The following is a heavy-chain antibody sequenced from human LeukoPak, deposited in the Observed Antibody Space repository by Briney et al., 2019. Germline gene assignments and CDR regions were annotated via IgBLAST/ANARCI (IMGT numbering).Heavy chain of an antibody. D-gene: IGHD1-26*01. CDR3: ATSIVGAGTRYYYMDV. Sequence: SETLSLTCTVSGVSISTSRYYWGWIRQPPGKGLEWIGNIYYTGPTYYNASLESRVTISLDTSKNQFSLKLSSVTAADTAVYYCATSIVGAGTRYYYMDVWGKGTTVTVSS. J-gene: IGHJ6*03. CDR1: GVSISTSRYY. CDR2: IYYTGPT. V-gene: IGHV4-39*01.